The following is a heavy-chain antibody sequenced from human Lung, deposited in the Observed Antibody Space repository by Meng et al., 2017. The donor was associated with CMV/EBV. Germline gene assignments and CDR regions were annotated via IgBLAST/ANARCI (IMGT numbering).Heavy chain of an antibody. CDR3: LRRSSGSV. Sequence: QVQLRESGQALVTPSETLSLTCAVSGESITNHNWWAWVRQPPGKGLEWIGEIPHRGSSAYNPSLKSRVSMSIDKSKNQFSLKLTSVTAADTAVYHCLRRSSGSVWGQGTLVTVSS. J-gene: IGHJ1*01. CDR1: GESITNHNW. D-gene: IGHD3-10*01. CDR2: IPHRGSS. V-gene: IGHV4-4*02.